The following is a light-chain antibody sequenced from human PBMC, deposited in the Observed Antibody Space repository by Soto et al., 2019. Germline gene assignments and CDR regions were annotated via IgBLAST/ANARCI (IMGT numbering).Light chain of an antibody. Sequence: QSVLTQPASVSASPGQSITISCTGTSSDLGAYDYVSWYQHHPGKAPKLMIFEVNNRPSGVSHRLSGSKSGSTASLTISGLQAEDEADYYCSSYANSGTSYVFGTGTKVTVL. CDR3: SSYANSGTSYV. J-gene: IGLJ1*01. CDR2: EVN. CDR1: SSDLGAYDY. V-gene: IGLV2-14*01.